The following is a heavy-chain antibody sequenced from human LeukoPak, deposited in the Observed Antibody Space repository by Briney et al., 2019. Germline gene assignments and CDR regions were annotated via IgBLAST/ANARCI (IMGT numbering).Heavy chain of an antibody. CDR1: GGSFSGYY. CDR3: ARVPPLYSSSWYVLWFDP. D-gene: IGHD6-13*01. CDR2: INHSGST. V-gene: IGHV4-34*01. Sequence: PSETLSLTCAVYGGSFSGYYWSWIRQPPGKGLEWIGEINHSGSTNYNPSLKSRVTISVDTSKNQFSLKLSSVTAADTAVYYCARVPPLYSSSWYVLWFDPWGQGTLVTVSS. J-gene: IGHJ5*02.